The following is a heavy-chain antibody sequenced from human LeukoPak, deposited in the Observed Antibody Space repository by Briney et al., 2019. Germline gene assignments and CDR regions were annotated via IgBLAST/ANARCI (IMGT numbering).Heavy chain of an antibody. V-gene: IGHV4-31*03. Sequence: PSETLSITCTVSGGSISSGGYYWSWIRQHPGKGLEWIGYIYYSGSTYYNPSLKSRVTISVDTSKNQFSLKLSTVTAADTAVYYCARGLVEMATRYFDLWGRGTLVTVSS. CDR3: ARGLVEMATRYFDL. CDR1: GGSISSGGYY. J-gene: IGHJ2*01. CDR2: IYYSGST. D-gene: IGHD5-24*01.